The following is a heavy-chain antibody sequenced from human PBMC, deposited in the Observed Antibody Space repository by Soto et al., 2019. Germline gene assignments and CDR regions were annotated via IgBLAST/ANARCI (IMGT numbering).Heavy chain of an antibody. D-gene: IGHD1-26*01. J-gene: IGHJ5*02. Sequence: SATLSLTCTVSGDSINSVDHYWSWIRQPPGKGLEWMGYIYHSGSTHYNPSLNSRLTISIDTSTNRFSLNLTSVTAADTAVYFCARIRWETENNWFDPWGQGALVTVSS. CDR2: IYHSGST. V-gene: IGHV4-30-4*01. CDR1: GDSINSVDHY. CDR3: ARIRWETENNWFDP.